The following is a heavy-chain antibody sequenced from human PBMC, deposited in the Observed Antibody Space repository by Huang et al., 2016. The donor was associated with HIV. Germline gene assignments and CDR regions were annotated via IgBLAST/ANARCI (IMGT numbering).Heavy chain of an antibody. CDR3: ARRYNWNYVAHGFDI. V-gene: IGHV3-21*06. CDR1: GFTFSDYS. CDR2: ISGISTYI. Sequence: EVQLVESGGGLVRPGGSLTRSCAASGFTFSDYSRSWVRQAPGNGLEGVSHISGISTYIYYVDSVNGRFAISRDNAKNLLFLQMNSRRAEDTALYYCARRYNWNYVAHGFDIWGQGTMVTVSS. D-gene: IGHD1-7*01. J-gene: IGHJ3*02.